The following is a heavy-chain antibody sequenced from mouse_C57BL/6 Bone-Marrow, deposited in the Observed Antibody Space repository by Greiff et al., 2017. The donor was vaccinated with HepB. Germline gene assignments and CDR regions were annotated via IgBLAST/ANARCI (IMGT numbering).Heavy chain of an antibody. V-gene: IGHV3-8*01. J-gene: IGHJ1*03. CDR3: ARYPYYGSRGYWYFDV. CDR2: ISYSGST. CDR1: GYSITSDY. Sequence: EVQLQESGPGLAKPSQTLSLTCSVTGYSITSDYWNWIRKFPGNKLEYMGYISYSGSTYYNPSLKSRISITRDTSKNQYYLQLNSVTTEDTATYYCARYPYYGSRGYWYFDVWGTGTTVTVSS. D-gene: IGHD1-1*01.